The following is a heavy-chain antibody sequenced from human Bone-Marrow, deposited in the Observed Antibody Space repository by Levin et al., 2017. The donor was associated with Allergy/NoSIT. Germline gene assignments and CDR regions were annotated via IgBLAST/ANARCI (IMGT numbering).Heavy chain of an antibody. V-gene: IGHV4-39*01. D-gene: IGHD2-15*01. Sequence: PSETLSLTCTVSGGSISSSSYYWGWIRQPPGKGLEWIGTIYYSGSTYYNPSLKSRVTISVDTSKNQFSLKLSSVTAADTAVYYCAIGYCSGGSCSFFDYWGQGTLVTVSS. CDR3: AIGYCSGGSCSFFDY. J-gene: IGHJ4*02. CDR2: IYYSGST. CDR1: GGSISSSSYY.